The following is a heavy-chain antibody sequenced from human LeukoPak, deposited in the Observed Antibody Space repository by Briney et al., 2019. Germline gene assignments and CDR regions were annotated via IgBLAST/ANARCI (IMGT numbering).Heavy chain of an antibody. V-gene: IGHV1-2*02. CDR3: ATYRLLWFGELPHAFDI. Sequence: ASVKVSCKASGYTFTGYYMHWVRQAPGQGLEWMGWINPNSGGTIYAQKFQGRVTMTEDTSTDTAYMELSSLRSEDTAVYYCATYRLLWFGELPHAFDIWGQGTMVTVSS. D-gene: IGHD3-10*01. J-gene: IGHJ3*02. CDR2: INPNSGGT. CDR1: GYTFTGYY.